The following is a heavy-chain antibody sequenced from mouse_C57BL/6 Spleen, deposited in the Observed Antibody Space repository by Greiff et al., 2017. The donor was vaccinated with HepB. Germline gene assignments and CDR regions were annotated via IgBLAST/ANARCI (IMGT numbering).Heavy chain of an antibody. CDR2: INPNYGTT. CDR1: GYSFTDYN. J-gene: IGHJ1*03. CDR3: GRRGSSPEGYFGG. Sequence: EVQLQQSGPELVKPGASVKISCKASGYSFTDYNMNWVKQSNGKSLEWIGVINPNYGTTSYNQKFKGKATLTVDQSSSTAYMQLNSLTSEDSAVDDCGRRGSSPEGYFGGWGTGTTVTVSS. D-gene: IGHD1-1*01. V-gene: IGHV1-39*01.